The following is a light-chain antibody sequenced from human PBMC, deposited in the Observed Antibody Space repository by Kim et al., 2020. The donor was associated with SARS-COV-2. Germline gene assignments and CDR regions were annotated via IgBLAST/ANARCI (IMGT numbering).Light chain of an antibody. J-gene: IGLJ2*01. CDR1: SGHSSYA. CDR2: LNSDGSH. Sequence: QLVLTQSPSASASLGASVKLTCTLSSGHSSYAIAWHQQQPEKGPRYLMKLNSDGSHSKGDGSPDRFSGSSSGAERYLTISSLQSEDEADYYCQTWGTGIHVVFGGGTQLTFL. CDR3: QTWGTGIHVV. V-gene: IGLV4-69*01.